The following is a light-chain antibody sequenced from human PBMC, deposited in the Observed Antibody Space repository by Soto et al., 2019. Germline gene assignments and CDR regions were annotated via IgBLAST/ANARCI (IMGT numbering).Light chain of an antibody. V-gene: IGKV3D-15*01. CDR3: QQYSISYT. CDR2: GAY. J-gene: IGKJ2*01. Sequence: EIVMTQCPATLSVSLGEWATVSSRASQSVSRNLAWYQQKPGKAPRFLIYGAYTRATGIPDRISGSGSGTDFTLTISRLEPEDFAVYYCQQYSISYTFGQGTKVDI. CDR1: QSVSRN.